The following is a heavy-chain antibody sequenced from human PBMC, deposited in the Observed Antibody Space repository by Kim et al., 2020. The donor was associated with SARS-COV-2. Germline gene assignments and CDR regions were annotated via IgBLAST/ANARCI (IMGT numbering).Heavy chain of an antibody. CDR2: ISYDGSNK. CDR3: ARGGEGHIVVVIATEDAFDI. V-gene: IGHV3-30*04. J-gene: IGHJ3*02. CDR1: GFTFSSYA. Sequence: GGSLRLSCAASGFTFSSYAMHWVRQAPGKGLEWVAVISYDGSNKYYVDSVKGRFTISRDNSKNTLYLQMNSLRAEDTAVYYCARGGEGHIVVVIATEDAFDIWGQGTMVTVSS. D-gene: IGHD2-21*01.